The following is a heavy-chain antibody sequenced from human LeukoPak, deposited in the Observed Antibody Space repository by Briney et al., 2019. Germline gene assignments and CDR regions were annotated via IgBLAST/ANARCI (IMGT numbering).Heavy chain of an antibody. CDR3: AKVPQIVATTDDAFDI. J-gene: IGHJ3*02. V-gene: IGHV3-23*01. Sequence: GGSLRLSCAASGFTFSSYGIHWVRQAPGKGLEWVSAISGSGGSTYYADSVKGRFTISRDNSKNTLYLQMNSLRAEDTAVYYCAKVPQIVATTDDAFDIWGQGTMVTVSS. CDR2: ISGSGGST. D-gene: IGHD5-12*01. CDR1: GFTFSSYG.